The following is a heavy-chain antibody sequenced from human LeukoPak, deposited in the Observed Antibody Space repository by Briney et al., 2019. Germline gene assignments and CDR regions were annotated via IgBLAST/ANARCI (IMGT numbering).Heavy chain of an antibody. V-gene: IGHV4-59*01. CDR2: IYYSGST. Sequence: SETLSLTCTVSGGSISSYYWSWIRQPLGKGLEWIGYIYYSGSTNYNPSLKSRVTISVDTSKNQFSLKLSSVTAADTAVYYCARVSQDGSYYWGQGTLVTVSS. CDR1: GGSISSYY. D-gene: IGHD5-24*01. CDR3: ARVSQDGSYY. J-gene: IGHJ4*02.